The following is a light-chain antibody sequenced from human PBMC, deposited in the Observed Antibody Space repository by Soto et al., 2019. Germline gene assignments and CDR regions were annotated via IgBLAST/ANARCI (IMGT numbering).Light chain of an antibody. Sequence: DIQMTQSPATLSAFVGDRVTITCRASQSIGNWLAWYQQKPGKAPKLLIFDASSLQSGVPSRFSGSGFGTEFPLTINSLQPDDFATYYCQQYSSYSCTFGQGTKLETK. V-gene: IGKV1-5*01. CDR1: QSIGNW. CDR2: DAS. J-gene: IGKJ2*02. CDR3: QQYSSYSCT.